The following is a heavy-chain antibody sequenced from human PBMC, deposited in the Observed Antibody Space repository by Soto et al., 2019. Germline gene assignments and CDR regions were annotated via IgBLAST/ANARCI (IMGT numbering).Heavy chain of an antibody. CDR2: ISYDGSNK. CDR3: ARGLYYDSSGYSAFDI. D-gene: IGHD3-22*01. V-gene: IGHV3-30-3*01. Sequence: QVQLVESGGGVVQPGGSLRLSCAASGFTFSSYAMHWVRQAPGKGLEWVAVISYDGSNKYYADSVKGRFTSSRDNSKNTLYLQMNSLRAEDTAVYYCARGLYYDSSGYSAFDIWGQGTMVTVSS. J-gene: IGHJ3*02. CDR1: GFTFSSYA.